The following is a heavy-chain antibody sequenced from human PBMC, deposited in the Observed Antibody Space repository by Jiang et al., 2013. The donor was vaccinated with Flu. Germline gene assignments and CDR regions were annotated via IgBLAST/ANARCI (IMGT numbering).Heavy chain of an antibody. D-gene: IGHD4-17*01. CDR3: ARDEGHDYGDYVGASDY. CDR2: INPSGGST. Sequence: SGAEVKKPGASVKVSCKASGYTFTSYYMHWVRQAPGQGLEWMGIINPSGGSTSYAQKFQGRVTMTRDTSTSTVYMELSSLRSEDTAVYYCARDEGHDYGDYVGASDYWGQGTLVTVSS. J-gene: IGHJ4*02. CDR1: GYTFTSYY. V-gene: IGHV1-46*01.